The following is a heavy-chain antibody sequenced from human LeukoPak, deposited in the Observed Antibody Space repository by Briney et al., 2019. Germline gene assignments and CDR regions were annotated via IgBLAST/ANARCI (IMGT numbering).Heavy chain of an antibody. Sequence: GGSLRLSCAASGFTISCYSMNWVRQAPGKGLEWVSSISSSSSYIYYADSVKGRFTISRDNAKNSLYLQMNSLRAEDTAVYYCARDRRGYCSGGSCNSVGTDYYYGMDVWGQGTTVTVSS. CDR2: ISSSSSYI. J-gene: IGHJ6*02. D-gene: IGHD2-15*01. CDR1: GFTISCYS. V-gene: IGHV3-21*06. CDR3: ARDRRGYCSGGSCNSVGTDYYYGMDV.